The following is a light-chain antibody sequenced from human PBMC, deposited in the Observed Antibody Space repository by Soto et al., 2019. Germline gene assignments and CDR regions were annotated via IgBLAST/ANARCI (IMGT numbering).Light chain of an antibody. V-gene: IGLV2-23*02. J-gene: IGLJ1*01. CDR2: EVT. Sequence: QSVLTQPSSLSGSPGQSITISCTGTNSDIGNYNIVSWYQQHPDKAPKLIIYEVTKRPSGVSNRFSGSKSGNTASLTISGLQAEDEGDYHCCSYAGSDLFVFGTGTKVTVL. CDR1: NSDIGNYNI. CDR3: CSYAGSDLFV.